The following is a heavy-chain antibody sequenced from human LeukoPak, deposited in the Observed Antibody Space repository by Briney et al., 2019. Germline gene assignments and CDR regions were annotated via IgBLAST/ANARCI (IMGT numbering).Heavy chain of an antibody. Sequence: GGSLRLSCTASEFTFSDYFMTWVRQAPGKGLECLSYISNSGTTIYYADSVKGRFTISRDNSKNTLYLQMNSLRAEDTAVYYCARDYPKVAGKVNAFDIWGQGTMVTVSS. V-gene: IGHV3-11*04. D-gene: IGHD6-19*01. CDR3: ARDYPKVAGKVNAFDI. CDR1: EFTFSDYF. CDR2: ISNSGTTI. J-gene: IGHJ3*02.